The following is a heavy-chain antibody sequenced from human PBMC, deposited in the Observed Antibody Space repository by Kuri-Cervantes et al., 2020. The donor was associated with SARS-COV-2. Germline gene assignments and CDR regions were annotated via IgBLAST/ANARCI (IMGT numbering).Heavy chain of an antibody. CDR1: GFTFRSSG. CDR2: LSNDGAHE. CDR3: AKGGDFWSGFTYFDS. Sequence: GGSLRLSCAASGFTFRSSGMHWVRQDPGKGLEWVALLSNDGAHEYYADSVKGRFTISRDNFKNTLFLQMNSLRSEDTAMYYCAKGGDFWSGFTYFDSCGPGTLVTVSS. J-gene: IGHJ4*02. V-gene: IGHV3-30*18. D-gene: IGHD3-3*01.